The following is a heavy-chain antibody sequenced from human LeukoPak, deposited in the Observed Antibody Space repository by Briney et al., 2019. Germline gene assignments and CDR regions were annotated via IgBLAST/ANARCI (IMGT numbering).Heavy chain of an antibody. Sequence: PGGSLRLSCAASGFTFSSYWMHWVRQAPGKGLVWVPRVKSDGSSTNYADSVKGRFTVSRDNAKNTLILQMNSLRAEDTAVYYCARGGSPPEALGDTFDVWGHGTLVTVSS. CDR1: GFTFSSYW. V-gene: IGHV3-74*01. J-gene: IGHJ3*01. CDR2: VKSDGSST. D-gene: IGHD1-26*01. CDR3: ARGGSPPEALGDTFDV.